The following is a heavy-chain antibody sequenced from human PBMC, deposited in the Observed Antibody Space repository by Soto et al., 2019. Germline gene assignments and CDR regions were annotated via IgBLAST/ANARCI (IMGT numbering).Heavy chain of an antibody. CDR1: GFSFSSYA. CDR3: ARSRSGAVPDSFGY. D-gene: IGHD3-3*01. Sequence: QVHLVESGGDVVQPGRSLRLSCAASGFSFSSYAIHWVRQAPGKGLEWVAVIAYDGSDMYYGDSVKGRFTISRDNSKNTVYLEMNELRGDDTAIFYCARSRSGAVPDSFGYWGQGTLVTVSS. CDR2: IAYDGSDM. J-gene: IGHJ1*01. V-gene: IGHV3-30*03.